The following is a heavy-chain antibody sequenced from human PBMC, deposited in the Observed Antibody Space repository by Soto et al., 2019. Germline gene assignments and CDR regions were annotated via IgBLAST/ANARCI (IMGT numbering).Heavy chain of an antibody. J-gene: IGHJ6*02. Sequence: GESLKISCKGSGYSFTSYWISWVRQMPGKGLEWMGRIDPSDSYTNYSPSFQGHVTISADKSISTAFFQWSSLKASDTAMYYCAGGGVRGVITRTRDYYGMDVWGQGTTVTVSS. CDR2: IDPSDSYT. V-gene: IGHV5-10-1*01. CDR1: GYSFTSYW. D-gene: IGHD3-10*01. CDR3: AGGGVRGVITRTRDYYGMDV.